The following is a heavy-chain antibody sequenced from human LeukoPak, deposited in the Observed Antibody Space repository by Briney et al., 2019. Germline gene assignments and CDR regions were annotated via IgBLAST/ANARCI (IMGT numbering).Heavy chain of an antibody. Sequence: PGGSLRLSCTASGFTFGDYAMSWVRQAPGKGLEWVGFIRSKAYGETTEYAASVKGRFTISRDDSKSIAYLQMNSLKTEDTAVYYCTRDSGSYYFHWGQGTLVTVSS. CDR3: TRDSGSYYFH. J-gene: IGHJ4*02. CDR1: GFTFGDYA. CDR2: IRSKAYGETT. D-gene: IGHD1-26*01. V-gene: IGHV3-49*04.